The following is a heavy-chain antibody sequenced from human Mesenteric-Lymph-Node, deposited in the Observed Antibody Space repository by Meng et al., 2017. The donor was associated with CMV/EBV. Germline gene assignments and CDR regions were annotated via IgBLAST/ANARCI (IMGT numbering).Heavy chain of an antibody. CDR2: ISYDGSNK. CDR1: GFTFSSYA. Sequence: GGSLRLSCAASGFTFSSYAMHWVRQAPGKGLEWVAVISYDGSNKYYADSVKGRFTISRDNSKNTLYLQMNSLRAEDTAVYYCAREKNDQYSSPPLDYWGKGTLVTSPQ. D-gene: IGHD6-13*01. J-gene: IGHJ4*02. CDR3: AREKNDQYSSPPLDY. V-gene: IGHV3-30-3*01.